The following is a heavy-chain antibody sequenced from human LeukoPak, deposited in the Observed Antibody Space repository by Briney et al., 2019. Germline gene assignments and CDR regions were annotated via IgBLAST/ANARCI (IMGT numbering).Heavy chain of an antibody. Sequence: PSETLSLTCAVSGYSISSGYYWGWIRQPPGKGLEWIGSIYHSGSTYYNPSLKSRVTISVDTSKNQFSLKLSSVTAADTAVYYCARGYCSGGSCYPFGPWGQGTLVTVSS. J-gene: IGHJ5*02. CDR3: ARGYCSGGSCYPFGP. CDR2: IYHSGST. CDR1: GYSISSGYY. D-gene: IGHD2-15*01. V-gene: IGHV4-38-2*01.